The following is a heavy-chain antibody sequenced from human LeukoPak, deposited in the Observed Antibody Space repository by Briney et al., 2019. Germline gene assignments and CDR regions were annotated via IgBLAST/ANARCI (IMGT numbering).Heavy chain of an antibody. D-gene: IGHD4-17*01. CDR2: IWYDGSNK. V-gene: IGHV3-33*01. CDR1: GFTFSTYG. J-gene: IGHJ6*02. CDR3: ARGGRTTWHGMDV. Sequence: GGSLRLSCEASGFTFSTYGMHWVRQAPGKGLEWVAVIWYDGSNKNYADSVKGRFAISRDNSKNTLYLQMNSLRAEDTAVYYCARGGRTTWHGMDVWGQGTTVTVSS.